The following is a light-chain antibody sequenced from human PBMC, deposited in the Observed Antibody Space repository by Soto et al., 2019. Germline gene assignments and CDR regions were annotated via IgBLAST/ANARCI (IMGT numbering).Light chain of an antibody. CDR3: SSYSSNNILPYV. Sequence: QSVLTQPASVSGAPGQSITISCTGTSNDVGGYKYVSCYQQRPGTAPKLIMFEVNNRPSGVSDRFSGSRSANTASLTISGLQAQDEADYYCSSYSSNNILPYVFGTGTKLTVL. J-gene: IGLJ1*01. V-gene: IGLV2-14*03. CDR1: SNDVGGYKY. CDR2: EVN.